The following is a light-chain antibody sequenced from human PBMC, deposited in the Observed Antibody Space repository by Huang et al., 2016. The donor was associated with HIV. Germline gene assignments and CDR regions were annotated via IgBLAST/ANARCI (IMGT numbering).Light chain of an antibody. CDR3: QQSYSTLWT. CDR2: TAS. Sequence: DIRMTQSPSSLSASVGDRVTITCRASQNINNYLNWYQQKPGKAPKLLIYTASTLQSGVTSRFSGSGSGTDFTLTINDLQPEDFATYYCQQSYSTLWTFGPGTKVDI. CDR1: QNINNY. J-gene: IGKJ3*01. V-gene: IGKV1-39*01.